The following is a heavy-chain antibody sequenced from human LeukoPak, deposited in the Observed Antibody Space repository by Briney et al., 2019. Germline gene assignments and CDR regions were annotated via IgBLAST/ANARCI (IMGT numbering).Heavy chain of an antibody. D-gene: IGHD3-22*01. V-gene: IGHV4-34*01. CDR2: INHSGST. CDR1: GGSFSGYY. J-gene: IGHJ4*02. Sequence: PSETLSLTCAVYGGSFSGYYWSWIRQPPGKGLEWIGEINHSGSTNYNPSLKSRVTISVDTSKNQFSLKLSSVPAADTAVYYCARGVCSSSGYSLDYWGQGTLVTVSS. CDR3: ARGVCSSSGYSLDY.